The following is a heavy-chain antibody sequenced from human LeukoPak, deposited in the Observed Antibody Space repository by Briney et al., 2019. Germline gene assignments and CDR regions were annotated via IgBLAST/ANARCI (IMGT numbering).Heavy chain of an antibody. CDR1: GFTFTTYS. Sequence: GGSLRLSCAASGFTFTTYSMNWVRQAPGKGLEWVSSISSSSSYIYYADSVKGRFTISRDNAKNSLYLQMNSLRAEDTAVYYCARDRPGVEMATIDYYFDYWGQGTPVTVST. CDR2: ISSSSSYI. V-gene: IGHV3-21*01. CDR3: ARDRPGVEMATIDYYFDY. D-gene: IGHD5-24*01. J-gene: IGHJ4*02.